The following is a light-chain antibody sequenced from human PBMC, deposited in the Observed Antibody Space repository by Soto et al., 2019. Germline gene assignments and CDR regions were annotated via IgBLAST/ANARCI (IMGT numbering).Light chain of an antibody. CDR2: GAS. Sequence: EIVLTQSPGTLSLSPGERATLSCRASQSVSSSYLAWYQQKPGQAPRLLIYGASSRATGFPDRFSGSGSGTDFTLTISRLEPEDFAVYYCQQYGSSPPYTCGQGTKLVIK. J-gene: IGKJ2*01. CDR1: QSVSSSY. CDR3: QQYGSSPPYT. V-gene: IGKV3-20*01.